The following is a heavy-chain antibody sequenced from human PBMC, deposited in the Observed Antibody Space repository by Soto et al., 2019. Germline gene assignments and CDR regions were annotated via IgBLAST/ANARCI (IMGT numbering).Heavy chain of an antibody. CDR2: ISFDGNNK. J-gene: IGHJ4*02. D-gene: IGHD6-19*01. CDR1: GFSFSNSA. CDR3: EREYRSAWFDY. V-gene: IGHV3-30-3*01. Sequence: GGSLRLSCAASGFSFSNSAMQWVRQAPGKGLEWVAGISFDGNNKYYADSVKGRFTISRDNSKNTLYLQMNSLRAEDTAVYYCEREYRSAWFDYWCQGTLLTVSS.